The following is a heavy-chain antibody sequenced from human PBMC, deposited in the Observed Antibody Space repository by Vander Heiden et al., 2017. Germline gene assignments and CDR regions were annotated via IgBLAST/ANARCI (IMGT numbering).Heavy chain of an antibody. Sequence: EVQLVESGGGLVQPGGSLRLSCAASGFTFSSHWMSWVRQAPGKGLGWVANIKQGGSEKYYADSVKGRFTISRDNAKNSLYMQMNSLRAEDTAVYYCARDYGNNDFWSGYYGHWGQGTLVTVSS. V-gene: IGHV3-7*01. CDR3: ARDYGNNDFWSGYYGH. D-gene: IGHD3-3*01. J-gene: IGHJ4*02. CDR1: GFTFSSHW. CDR2: IKQGGSEK.